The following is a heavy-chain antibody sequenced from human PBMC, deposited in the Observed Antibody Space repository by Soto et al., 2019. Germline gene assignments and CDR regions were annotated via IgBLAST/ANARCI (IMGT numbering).Heavy chain of an antibody. V-gene: IGHV3-30*04. D-gene: IGHD6-19*01. J-gene: IGHJ4*02. Sequence: QVQLVESGGGVVQPGRSLRLSCAASGFTFSTYAMHWVRQAPGKGLEWVAVISFDGRNKYNADSVKGRFTISRDNSENTLYLHMNSLRVEDTAVYYCVRSEMAVAGTARFDSWGQGTLATVSS. CDR1: GFTFSTYA. CDR3: VRSEMAVAGTARFDS. CDR2: ISFDGRNK.